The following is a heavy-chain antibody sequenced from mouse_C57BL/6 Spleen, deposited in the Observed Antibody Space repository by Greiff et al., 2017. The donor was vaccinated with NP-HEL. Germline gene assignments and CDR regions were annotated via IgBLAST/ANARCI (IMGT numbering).Heavy chain of an antibody. V-gene: IGHV1-76*01. CDR3: ARFYGSSPGYWYFDV. D-gene: IGHD1-1*01. J-gene: IGHJ1*03. CDR2: IYPGSGNT. Sequence: QVTLKVSGAELVRPGASVKLSCKASGYTFTDYYINWVKQRPGQGLEWIARIYPGSGNTYYNEKFKGKATLTAEKSSSTAYMQLSSLTSEDSAVYFCARFYGSSPGYWYFDVWGTGTTVTVSS. CDR1: GYTFTDYY.